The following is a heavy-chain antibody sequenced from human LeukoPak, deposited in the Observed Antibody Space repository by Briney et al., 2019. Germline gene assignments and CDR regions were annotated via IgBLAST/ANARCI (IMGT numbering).Heavy chain of an antibody. Sequence: SETLSLTCTVSGDSISIYYWSWIRQPPGKGLEWIGYIYNSGNTNYNPSLKSRVTVSVDTSKNQFSLKLTSVTAADTAVYYCARDRELGYWGQGTLVTVSS. V-gene: IGHV4-59*01. D-gene: IGHD3-10*01. J-gene: IGHJ4*02. CDR1: GDSISIYY. CDR3: ARDRELGY. CDR2: IYNSGNT.